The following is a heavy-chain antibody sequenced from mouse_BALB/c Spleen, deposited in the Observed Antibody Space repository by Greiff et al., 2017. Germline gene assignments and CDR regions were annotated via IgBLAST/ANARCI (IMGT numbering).Heavy chain of an antibody. D-gene: IGHD4-1*02. J-gene: IGHJ2*01. V-gene: IGHV1S135*01. CDR2: IDPYNGGT. CDR1: GYAFSSYW. CDR3: AKATGTGDY. Sequence: VQLQQSGAELVRPGSSVKISCKASGYAFSSYWMNWVKQRPGQGLEWIGYIDPYNGGTSYNQKFKGKATLTVDKSSSTAFMHLNSLTSEDSAVYYCAKATGTGDYWGQGTTLTVSS.